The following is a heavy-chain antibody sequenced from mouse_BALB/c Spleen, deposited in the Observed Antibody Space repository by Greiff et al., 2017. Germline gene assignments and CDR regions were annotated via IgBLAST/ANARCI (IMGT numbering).Heavy chain of an antibody. CDR2: IYPGSGST. V-gene: IGHV1S22*01. CDR3: TRGGNYGNYYYYAMDY. Sequence: LQQSGSELVRPGASVKLSCKASGYTFTSYWMHWVKQRPGQGLEWIGNIYPGSGSTNYDEKFKSKATLTVDTSSSTAYMQLSSLTSEDSAVYYCTRGGNYGNYYYYAMDYWGQGTSVTVSS. J-gene: IGHJ4*01. CDR1: GYTFTSYW. D-gene: IGHD2-1*01.